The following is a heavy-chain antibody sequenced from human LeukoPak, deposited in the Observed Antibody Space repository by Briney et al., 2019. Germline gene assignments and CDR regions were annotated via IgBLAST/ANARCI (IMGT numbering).Heavy chain of an antibody. J-gene: IGHJ3*02. D-gene: IGHD6-13*01. Sequence: PGGSLRLSCAASGFTFSSYGMHWVRQAPGKGLEWVAFIRYDGSNKYYADSVKGRFTISRDNSKNTLYLQMNSLRAEDTAVYYCAKDFMNWKAAAGLDAFDIWGQGTMVTVSS. CDR2: IRYDGSNK. CDR3: AKDFMNWKAAAGLDAFDI. CDR1: GFTFSSYG. V-gene: IGHV3-30*02.